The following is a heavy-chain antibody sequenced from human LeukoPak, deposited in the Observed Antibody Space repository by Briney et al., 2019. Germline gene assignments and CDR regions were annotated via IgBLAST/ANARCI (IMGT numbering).Heavy chain of an antibody. CDR2: IKKDGSEK. D-gene: IGHD6-13*01. CDR3: ARRGTIAGPVFGFDP. J-gene: IGHJ5*02. CDR1: GFTFSSYW. V-gene: IGHV3-7*01. Sequence: GGSLRLSCAASGFTFSSYWMSWVRQAPGKGLEWVATIKKDGSEKYYVDSLEGRFTISRDNAKNSLYLQINRLRAEDTAVYYCARRGTIAGPVFGFDPWGQGTLVIDSS.